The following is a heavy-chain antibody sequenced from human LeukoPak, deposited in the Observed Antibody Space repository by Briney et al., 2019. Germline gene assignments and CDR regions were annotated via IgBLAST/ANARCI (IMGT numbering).Heavy chain of an antibody. V-gene: IGHV1-18*01. CDR2: ISAYNGNT. CDR3: ARGHSPGPNYDFWSGYSYYYYMDV. D-gene: IGHD3-3*01. J-gene: IGHJ6*03. CDR1: GYTFTSYG. Sequence: ASVKVSCKASGYTFTSYGISWVRQTPGQGLEWMGWISAYNGNTNYAQKLQGRVTMTTDTSTSTAYMELRSLRSDDTAVYYCARGHSPGPNYDFWSGYSYYYYMDVWGKGTTVTVSS.